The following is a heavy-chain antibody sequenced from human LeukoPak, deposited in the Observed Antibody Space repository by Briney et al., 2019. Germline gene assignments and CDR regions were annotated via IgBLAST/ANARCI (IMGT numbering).Heavy chain of an antibody. J-gene: IGHJ4*02. V-gene: IGHV3-23*01. CDR3: AKQPYSSSWYAFVY. Sequence: TGGSLRLSCAASGFTFGSYAMSWVRQAPGKGLEWVSAISGSGGSTYYADSVKGRFTISRDNSKNTLYLQMNSLRAEDTAVYYCAKQPYSSSWYAFVYWGLGTLVTVSS. CDR1: GFTFGSYA. D-gene: IGHD6-13*01. CDR2: ISGSGGST.